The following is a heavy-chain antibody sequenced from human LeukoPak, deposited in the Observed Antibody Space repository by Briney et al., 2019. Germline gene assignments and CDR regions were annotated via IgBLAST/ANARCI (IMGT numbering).Heavy chain of an antibody. V-gene: IGHV3-7*03. CDR1: GFPFSSYW. Sequence: GGSLRLSCVASGFPFSSYWMTWVRQAPGKGLEWVANIKQDGSKKSYVDSVKGRFTISRDNSKNTLYLQMNSLRAEDTAVYYCARRYSSGWYPYYYGMDVWGQGTTVTVSS. J-gene: IGHJ6*02. D-gene: IGHD6-19*01. CDR3: ARRYSSGWYPYYYGMDV. CDR2: IKQDGSKK.